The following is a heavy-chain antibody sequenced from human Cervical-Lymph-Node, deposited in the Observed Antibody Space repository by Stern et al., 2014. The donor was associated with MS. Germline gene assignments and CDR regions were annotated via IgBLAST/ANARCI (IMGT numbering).Heavy chain of an antibody. V-gene: IGHV5-51*01. CDR2: IYPYDSDT. J-gene: IGHJ4*02. CDR3: ARHVQGFDY. Sequence: MKLVQSGAEVKKPSEPLKIPCKVSGYSLTIYYIAWVRQMPGKGLEWMGVIYPYDSDTTYRPSFQGQVTISADKSITTAYLQWSSLRASDTAMYYCARHVQGFDYWGQGTLVTVSS. CDR1: GYSLTIYY.